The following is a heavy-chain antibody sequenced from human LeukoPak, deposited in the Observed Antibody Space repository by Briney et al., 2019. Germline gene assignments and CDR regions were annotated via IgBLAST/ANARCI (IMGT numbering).Heavy chain of an antibody. CDR3: ARGTMVRGALFDY. CDR1: GGSISSGDYY. D-gene: IGHD3-10*01. CDR2: IYYSGST. V-gene: IGHV4-30-4*01. J-gene: IGHJ4*02. Sequence: PSETLSLTCTVPGGSISSGDYYWSWIRQPPGKGLEWIGYIYYSGSTYYNPSLKSRVTISVDTSKNQFSLKLSSVTAADTAVYYCARGTMVRGALFDYWGQGTLVTVSS.